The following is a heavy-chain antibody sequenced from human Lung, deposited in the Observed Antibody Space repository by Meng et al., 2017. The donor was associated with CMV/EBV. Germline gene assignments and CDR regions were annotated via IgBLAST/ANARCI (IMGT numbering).Heavy chain of an antibody. J-gene: IGHJ4*02. CDR3: AREGVYYDSSGYLDY. CDR2: ISSSGSTI. V-gene: IGHV3-48*03. D-gene: IGHD3-22*01. CDR1: GFTFSSYE. Sequence: GGSLRLSFPASGFTFSSYEMNWVRQAPGKGLEWVSYISSSGSTIYYADSVKGRFTISRDNAKNSLYLQMNSLRAEDTAVYYCAREGVYYDSSGYLDYWGQGTLVTVSS.